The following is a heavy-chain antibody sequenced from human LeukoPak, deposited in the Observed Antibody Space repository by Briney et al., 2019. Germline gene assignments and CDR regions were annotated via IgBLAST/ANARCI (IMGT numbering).Heavy chain of an antibody. CDR3: ARDPYYYDSSGHYFDY. J-gene: IGHJ4*02. Sequence: ASVKVSCKASGYSFTGYYLHWVRQAPGQGLEWMGWINPNSGDTNYAQKFQGRVTMTRDTPITTAYMEVSRLRSDDTAVYYCARDPYYYDSSGHYFDYWGQGTLVTVSS. CDR2: INPNSGDT. D-gene: IGHD3-22*01. V-gene: IGHV1-2*02. CDR1: GYSFTGYY.